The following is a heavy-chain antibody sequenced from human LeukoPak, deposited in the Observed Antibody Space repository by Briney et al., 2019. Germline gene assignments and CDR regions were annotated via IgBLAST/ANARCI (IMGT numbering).Heavy chain of an antibody. V-gene: IGHV4-34*01. CDR3: ARVDRGDSSSWYGLFDY. J-gene: IGHJ4*02. Sequence: PSETLSLTCAVYGGSFSVYYWSWIRQPPGKGLEWIGEINHSGSTNYNPSLKSRVTISVDTSNNHFSLKLSSVTAADTAVYYCARVDRGDSSSWYGLFDYWGQGTLVTVSS. CDR1: GGSFSVYY. CDR2: INHSGST. D-gene: IGHD6-13*01.